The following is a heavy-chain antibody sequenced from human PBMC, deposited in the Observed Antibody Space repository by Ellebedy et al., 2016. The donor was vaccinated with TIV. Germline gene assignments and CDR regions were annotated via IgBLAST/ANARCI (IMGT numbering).Heavy chain of an antibody. Sequence: GESLKISCAASGFSFSSYGMHWVRPSPGKGLEWMAFIWFDGTDESYAESVEGRFSISRDNSKNTLYLHMKSLRAEDTAIYYCARDSRGRWTPFDHWGQGTVVAVSS. CDR3: ARDSRGRWTPFDH. J-gene: IGHJ4*02. CDR2: IWFDGTDE. D-gene: IGHD4-23*01. V-gene: IGHV3-33*01. CDR1: GFSFSSYG.